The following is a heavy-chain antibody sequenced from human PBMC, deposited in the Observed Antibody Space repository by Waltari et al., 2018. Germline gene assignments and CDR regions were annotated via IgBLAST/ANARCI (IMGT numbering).Heavy chain of an antibody. Sequence: QVQLVESGGGLVKPGGSLRLPCEVSGFSFSDYSMRWISQAPGKGPEWVSYISDSGTKIYDGDSVKGRFTISRDNAKNSLYLQMNSLRAEDTAVYYCARDRYYDSSGYYRSSFDNWGQGTLVTVSS. CDR3: ARDRYYDSSGYYRSSFDN. D-gene: IGHD3-22*01. CDR2: ISDSGTKI. CDR1: GFSFSDYS. J-gene: IGHJ4*02. V-gene: IGHV3-11*01.